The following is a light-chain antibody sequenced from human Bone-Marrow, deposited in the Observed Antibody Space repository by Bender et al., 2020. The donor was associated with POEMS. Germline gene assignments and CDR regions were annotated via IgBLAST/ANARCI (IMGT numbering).Light chain of an antibody. CDR3: EAWESGTVV. Sequence: SFDLTQPPSVSVSPGETASITCSGDKLGDKYVSWYQQRPGQSPMVVIFQDSKWPSDIRGRFSGSNSGNTATLTIGGTQAMDEARYCCEAWESGTVVYSGGTNL. J-gene: IGLJ2*01. CDR1: KLGDKY. CDR2: QDS. V-gene: IGLV3-1*01.